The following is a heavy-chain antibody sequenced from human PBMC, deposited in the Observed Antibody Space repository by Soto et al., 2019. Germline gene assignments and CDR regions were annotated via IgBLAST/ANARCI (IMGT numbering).Heavy chain of an antibody. CDR1: GFTFSGRG. D-gene: IGHD5-12*01. CDR2: ISPVSTSK. Sequence: WGSLGLSCAASGFTFSGRGMIWVRQAPGKGLEWLSYISPVSTSKYYADSAKGRFSISRDNARASLYLQMNSLRDDDTAVYYCATVDGPTVATMFFDYWGQGILVTVSS. J-gene: IGHJ4*02. V-gene: IGHV3-48*02. CDR3: ATVDGPTVATMFFDY.